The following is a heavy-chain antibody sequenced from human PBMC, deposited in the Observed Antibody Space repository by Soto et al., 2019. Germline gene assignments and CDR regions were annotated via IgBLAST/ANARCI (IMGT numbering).Heavy chain of an antibody. V-gene: IGHV4-39*02. J-gene: IGHJ4*02. D-gene: IGHD3-16*01. CDR2: IDESGNT. CDR3: AREGGYVDY. Sequence: SETLSLTCTVSGGPVSSSSHSWNWIRQSPGTGLEWIGSIDESGNTYYNPSLKSRVIMSVDTSKNQFPLKLISVAGADSGFNYCAREGGYVDYWGQGTLVTVSS. CDR1: GGPVSSSSHS.